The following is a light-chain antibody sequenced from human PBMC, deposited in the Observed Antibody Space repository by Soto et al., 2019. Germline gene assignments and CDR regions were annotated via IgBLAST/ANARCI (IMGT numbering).Light chain of an antibody. J-gene: IGKJ1*01. Sequence: EIVLTQSPGTLSLSPGERVILSCRASQSVSRNYLAWYQKKAGQAPRLLIYGASSRATDIPDRFSGSGSGTDFTLIISRLEPEDFAVYYCQQYGSPPWTFGQGTKVEIK. CDR1: QSVSRNY. CDR2: GAS. V-gene: IGKV3-20*01. CDR3: QQYGSPPWT.